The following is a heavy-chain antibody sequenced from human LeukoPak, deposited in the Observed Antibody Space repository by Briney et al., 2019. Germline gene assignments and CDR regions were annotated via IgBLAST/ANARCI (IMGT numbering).Heavy chain of an antibody. CDR3: AKGDIVVVPAAKDEGQLAPGY. CDR2: ISGSGGST. J-gene: IGHJ4*02. Sequence: PGGSLRLSCAASGFTFSSYAMSWVRQAPGKGLEWVSAISGSGGSTYYADSVKGRFTISRDNSKNTLYLQMNSLRAEDTAVYYCAKGDIVVVPAAKDEGQLAPGYWGQGTLVTVSS. D-gene: IGHD2-2*01. CDR1: GFTFSSYA. V-gene: IGHV3-23*01.